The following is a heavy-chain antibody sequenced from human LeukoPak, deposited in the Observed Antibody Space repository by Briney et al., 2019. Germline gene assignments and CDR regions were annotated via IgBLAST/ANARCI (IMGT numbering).Heavy chain of an antibody. J-gene: IGHJ6*03. CDR3: AKDGCVGSSGYYACYYYYMDV. CDR2: ISGSGGST. Sequence: GGSLRLSCAASGFTFSSYAMSWVRQAPGKGLEWVSAISGSGGSTYYADSVKGRFTISRDNSKNTLYLQMNSLRAEDTAVYYCAKDGCVGSSGYYACYYYYMDVWGKGTTVTVSS. CDR1: GFTFSSYA. V-gene: IGHV3-23*01. D-gene: IGHD3-22*01.